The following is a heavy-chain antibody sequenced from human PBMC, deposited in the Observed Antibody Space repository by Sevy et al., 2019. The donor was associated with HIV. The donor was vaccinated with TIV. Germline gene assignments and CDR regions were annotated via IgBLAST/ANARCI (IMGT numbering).Heavy chain of an antibody. D-gene: IGHD5-12*01. J-gene: IGHJ4*02. Sequence: ASGKVSCKVSGYTLTELSMHWVRQAPGKGLEWMGGFDPEDGETIYAQKFQGRVTMTEDTSTDTAYMELSSLRSEDTAVYYCATQLVVDIVATAYYFDYWGQGTLVTVSS. CDR2: FDPEDGET. V-gene: IGHV1-24*01. CDR3: ATQLVVDIVATAYYFDY. CDR1: GYTLTELS.